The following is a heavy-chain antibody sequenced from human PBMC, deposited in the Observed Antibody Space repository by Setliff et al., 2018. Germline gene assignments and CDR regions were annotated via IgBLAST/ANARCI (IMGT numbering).Heavy chain of an antibody. CDR1: GGSISSSSHY. CDR3: ARDMGQPYYFES. J-gene: IGHJ4*02. D-gene: IGHD1-1*01. Sequence: SETLSLTCTVSGGSISSSSHYWGWIRQPPGKGLEWIGSIYDTGSTYYNPSLKSRFTMSVDTSKRQFSLKLGSATAADTAVYYCARDMGQPYYFESWGLGTLITVSS. CDR2: IYDTGST. V-gene: IGHV4-39*07.